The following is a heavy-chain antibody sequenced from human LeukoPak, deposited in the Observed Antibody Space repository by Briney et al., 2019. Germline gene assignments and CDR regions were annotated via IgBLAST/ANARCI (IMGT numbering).Heavy chain of an antibody. Sequence: GGSLRLSCAASGFTFSSYVMSWVRQAPGKGLEWVSAISNNGGYTYYADSVQGRFTVSRDNSKSTLCLQMNSLRAEDTAVYYCAKQLGYCSDGSCYFPYWGQGTLVTVSS. J-gene: IGHJ4*02. CDR2: ISNNGGYT. V-gene: IGHV3-23*01. CDR1: GFTFSSYV. D-gene: IGHD2-15*01. CDR3: AKQLGYCSDGSCYFPY.